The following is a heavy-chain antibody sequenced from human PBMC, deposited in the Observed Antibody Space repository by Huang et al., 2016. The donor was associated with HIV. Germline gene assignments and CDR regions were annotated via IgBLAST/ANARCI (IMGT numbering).Heavy chain of an antibody. CDR1: GDSSSIRSGDYC. CDR3: ARRNRGTYGFNY. D-gene: IGHD1-26*01. J-gene: IGHJ4*02. CDR2: IYYSGRT. Sequence: QLQLQESGPGLVKPSETLSLTCTVFGDSSSIRSGDYCWGWIRQPPGKGLEWIAGIYYSGRTYYSPSLKSRVTMSIDTSAKQFSLKLSSVTAADTSIYDCARRNRGTYGFNYWGQGTLVTVSS. V-gene: IGHV4-39*01.